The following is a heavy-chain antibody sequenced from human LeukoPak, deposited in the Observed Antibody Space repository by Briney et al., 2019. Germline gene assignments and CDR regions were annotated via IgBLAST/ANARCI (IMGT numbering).Heavy chain of an antibody. V-gene: IGHV3-23*01. Sequence: GGSLRLSCATSGFTSHSYAMSWARPAPGKGLEWVSAINGGGDVKHYSDSVQGRFFVARDNANNTLYLQLNSLRAEDTAVYYCARNYYDSSGYSPFFDYWGQGTLVTVSS. CDR1: GFTSHSYA. D-gene: IGHD3-22*01. CDR3: ARNYYDSSGYSPFFDY. CDR2: INGGGDVK. J-gene: IGHJ4*02.